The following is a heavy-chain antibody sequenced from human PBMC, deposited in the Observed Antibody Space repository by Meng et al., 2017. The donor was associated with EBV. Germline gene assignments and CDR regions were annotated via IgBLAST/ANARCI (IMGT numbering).Heavy chain of an antibody. Sequence: QVQLQQGGAGLLKPSETLSLPCAVYGGSFSGYYWSWIRQPPGKGLEWIGEINHSGSTNYNPSLKSRVTISVGTSKNQFSLKLSSVTAADTAVYYCARGRWLQPGSYFDYWGQGTLVTVSS. D-gene: IGHD5-24*01. V-gene: IGHV4-34*01. CDR1: GGSFSGYY. CDR2: INHSGST. CDR3: ARGRWLQPGSYFDY. J-gene: IGHJ4*02.